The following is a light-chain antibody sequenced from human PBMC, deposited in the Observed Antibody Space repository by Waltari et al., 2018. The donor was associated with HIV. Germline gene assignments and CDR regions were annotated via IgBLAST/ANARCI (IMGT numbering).Light chain of an antibody. V-gene: IGKV1-9*01. J-gene: IGKJ4*01. Sequence: SPSFLSASVGDRVTITCRASQGISSSLAWYQQKPGKAPNLLIYSASTLQSGVPLRFSGGGSGTEFTLTISNLQPEDFATYYCQQLNTYPPFFGGGTKVDIK. CDR1: QGISSS. CDR2: SAS. CDR3: QQLNTYPPF.